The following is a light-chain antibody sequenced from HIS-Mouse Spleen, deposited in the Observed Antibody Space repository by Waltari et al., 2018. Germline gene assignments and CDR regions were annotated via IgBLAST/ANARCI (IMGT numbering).Light chain of an antibody. Sequence: QSALTQPSSASGSPGQSVTISCTGTSSDVGGYNYVSWYQQHPGKAPKRMIYEVSKRPSGVPERFSGSKSGNTASLTGSGLQAEDEADYYCSSYAGSNNLVFGGGTKLTVL. CDR2: EVS. CDR1: SSDVGGYNY. CDR3: SSYAGSNNLV. V-gene: IGLV2-8*01. J-gene: IGLJ2*01.